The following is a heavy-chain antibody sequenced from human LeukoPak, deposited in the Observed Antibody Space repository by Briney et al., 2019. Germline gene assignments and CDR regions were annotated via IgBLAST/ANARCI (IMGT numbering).Heavy chain of an antibody. Sequence: GASVKVSCKASGGTFSSYAISWVRQAPGQGLEWMGGIIPIFGTANYAQKFQGRVTITADESTSTAYMELSSLRSEDTAVYYCVRGVRPVVAFDIWGQGTMVTVSS. CDR1: GGTFSSYA. D-gene: IGHD3-10*01. V-gene: IGHV1-69*13. CDR3: VRGVRPVVAFDI. J-gene: IGHJ3*02. CDR2: IIPIFGTA.